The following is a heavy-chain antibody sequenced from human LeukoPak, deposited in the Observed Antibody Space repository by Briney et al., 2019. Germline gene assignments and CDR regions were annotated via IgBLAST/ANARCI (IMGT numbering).Heavy chain of an antibody. CDR2: IYYSGST. V-gene: IGHV4-59*01. D-gene: IGHD3-22*01. Sequence: SETLFLTCTVSGGSISSYYWSRIRQPPGKGLEWIGYIYYSGSTNYNPSLKSRVTISVDTSKNQFSLKLSSVTAADTAVYYCARDSSGYFDYWGQGTLVTVSS. CDR1: GGSISSYY. CDR3: ARDSSGYFDY. J-gene: IGHJ4*02.